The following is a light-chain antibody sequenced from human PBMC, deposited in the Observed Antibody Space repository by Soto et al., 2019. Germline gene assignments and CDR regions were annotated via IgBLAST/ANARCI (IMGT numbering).Light chain of an antibody. CDR3: QQYNNWPPVLT. CDR1: QSVSSN. V-gene: IGKV3-15*01. J-gene: IGKJ4*01. CDR2: GAS. Sequence: EIVMTQSPATLSESPGERATLSCRASQSVSSNLAWYQQKPGQAPRLVIYGASTRATGIPARFSGSGSGTEFTLTISSLQSEDFAVYYCQQYNNWPPVLTFGGGTKVEIK.